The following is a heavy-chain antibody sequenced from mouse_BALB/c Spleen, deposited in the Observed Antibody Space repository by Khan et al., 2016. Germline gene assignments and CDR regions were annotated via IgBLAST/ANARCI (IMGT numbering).Heavy chain of an antibody. CDR2: FNPNSVGT. J-gene: IGHJ3*01. CDR1: GYTFTDYT. Sequence: VQLQQSGPELVKPGASVKISCKTSGYTFTDYTMHWVKQSHGKSLEWIGNFNPNSVGTNYNQKFKGKATLTVDKSSSTAYMELRSLTSEDSAVYYGARCWFPYWGQGTLVTVSA. V-gene: IGHV1-18*01. CDR3: ARCWFPY.